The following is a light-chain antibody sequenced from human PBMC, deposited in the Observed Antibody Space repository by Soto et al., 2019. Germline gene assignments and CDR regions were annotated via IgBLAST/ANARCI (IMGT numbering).Light chain of an antibody. J-gene: IGLJ2*01. CDR3: SSYTSSSTLYVV. Sequence: QSALTQPASVSGSPGQSITISCTGTNSDIGGYNYVSWYQQHPDKAPKLMIYDVSNRPSGVSNRFSGSKSGNTASLTISGLQAEDEADYYCSSYTSSSTLYVVFGGGTQLTVL. CDR2: DVS. V-gene: IGLV2-14*01. CDR1: NSDIGGYNY.